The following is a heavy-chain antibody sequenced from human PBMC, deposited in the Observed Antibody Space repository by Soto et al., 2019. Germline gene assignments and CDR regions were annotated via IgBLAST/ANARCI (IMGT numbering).Heavy chain of an antibody. CDR3: ARYNWNYGVY. J-gene: IGHJ4*02. CDR1: GGSINSNGFY. CDR2: FHSSGST. Sequence: QLQLQESGPGLVKPSETLSLTCTVSGGSINSNGFYGGWIRQPPGKGLEWIGTFHSSGSTFYNPSLKSRVAIPVDTTNNQFSLKLSSVTAADTAVYYCARYNWNYGVYWGQGTLVTVSS. V-gene: IGHV4-39*01. D-gene: IGHD1-7*01.